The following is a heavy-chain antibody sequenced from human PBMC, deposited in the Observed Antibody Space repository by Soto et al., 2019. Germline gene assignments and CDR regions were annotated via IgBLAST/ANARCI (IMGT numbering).Heavy chain of an antibody. CDR3: ERGCGHCSGGSYYNDYYYHMDV. CDR2: LNHSGST. V-gene: IGHV4-34*01. CDR1: GGSFSGYY. D-gene: IGHD2-15*01. Sequence: QVQLQQWGAGLLKPSETLSLTCAVSGGSFSGYYWSWIRQPPGKGLVWIGELNHSGSTNYNPSLKNRVHISVDTSKKQFSLKLTSVPAPDTAVYYYERGCGHCSGGSYYNDYYYHMDVWGKGNTVNVSS. J-gene: IGHJ6*03.